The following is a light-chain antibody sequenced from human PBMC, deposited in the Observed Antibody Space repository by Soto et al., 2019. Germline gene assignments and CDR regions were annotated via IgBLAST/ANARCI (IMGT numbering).Light chain of an antibody. Sequence: EIVLTQSPGTLSLSPGERATVSCRASQSVSNNYLAWYQQKPGRTPRLLIYGASRRATGIPDRFSGSGSGTDFTLTISRLEPEDFAVYFCEQYGGSVVTFGGGTKVEIK. CDR3: EQYGGSVVT. J-gene: IGKJ4*01. CDR2: GAS. CDR1: QSVSNNY. V-gene: IGKV3-20*01.